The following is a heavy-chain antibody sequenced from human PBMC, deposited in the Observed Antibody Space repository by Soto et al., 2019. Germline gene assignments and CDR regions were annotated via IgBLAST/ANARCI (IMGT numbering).Heavy chain of an antibody. CDR1: GFTFSTYW. CDR2: INSDGSRK. CDR3: AKSGWGVVVPAVNWYFDL. Sequence: GGSLRLSCAASGFTFSTYWMHWVRQAPGKGLVWVSRINSDGSRKTYADFVKGRFTISRDNAKNTLYLQMNSLRAEDTAVYYCAKSGWGVVVPAVNWYFDLWGRGTLVTVSS. D-gene: IGHD2-2*01. J-gene: IGHJ2*01. V-gene: IGHV3-74*01.